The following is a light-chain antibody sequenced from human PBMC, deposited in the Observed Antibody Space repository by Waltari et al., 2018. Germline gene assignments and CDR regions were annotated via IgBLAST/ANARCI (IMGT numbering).Light chain of an antibody. V-gene: IGKV1-39*01. Sequence: DIQMSQSPSSLSASVGDRVTITCRASQYISSHLNWYQTKSGRAPKLLIYYPGSLADVVPSRFSGSGSGTEFTLTISSLQPEDFATYYCQQGNSHPLTFGGGTKVEI. CDR1: QYISSH. CDR2: YPG. CDR3: QQGNSHPLT. J-gene: IGKJ4*01.